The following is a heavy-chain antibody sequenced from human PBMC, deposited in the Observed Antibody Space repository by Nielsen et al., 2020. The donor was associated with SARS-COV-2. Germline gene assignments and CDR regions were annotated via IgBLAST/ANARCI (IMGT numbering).Heavy chain of an antibody. J-gene: IGHJ3*01. Sequence: SLKISCAASGFTFDDYAMHWVRQAPGKGLEWVSGISWDSGSIGYADSVKGRFTISRDNAKKSLFLQMNSLRVEDTAVYYCARDWSRAFDVWGQGTMVTVSS. V-gene: IGHV3-9*01. CDR2: ISWDSGSI. CDR1: GFTFDDYA. CDR3: ARDWSRAFDV.